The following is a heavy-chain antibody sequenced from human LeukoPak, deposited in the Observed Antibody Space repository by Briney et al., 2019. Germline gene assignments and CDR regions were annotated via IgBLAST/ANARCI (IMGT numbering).Heavy chain of an antibody. CDR2: TYYRSKWYN. CDR3: ARAPGQWLAYFDY. V-gene: IGHV6-1*01. J-gene: IGHJ4*02. CDR1: GDXVSSSSAA. Sequence: SQTLSLTCAISGDXVSSSSAAWNWIRQSPSRGLEWLGGTYYRSKWYNDYSVSVKSRITINPDTSKHQFPLQLNSVTPEDTAVYYCARAPGQWLAYFDYWGQGTLVTVSS. D-gene: IGHD6-19*01.